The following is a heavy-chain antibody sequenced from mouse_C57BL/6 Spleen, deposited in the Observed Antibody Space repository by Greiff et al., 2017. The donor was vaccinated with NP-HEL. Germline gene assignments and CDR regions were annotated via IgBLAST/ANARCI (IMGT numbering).Heavy chain of an antibody. V-gene: IGHV1-72*01. CDR2: IDPNSGGT. CDR3: ARWITTVVATKYDMDY. D-gene: IGHD1-1*01. CDR1: GYTFTSYW. J-gene: IGHJ4*01. Sequence: QVQLQQPGAELVKPGASVKLSCKASGYTFTSYWMHWVKQRPGRGLEWIGRIDPNSGGTKYNEKFQSKATLTVDKPSSTAYMQLSSLSSEDSAVYYCARWITTVVATKYDMDYWGQGTSVTVSS.